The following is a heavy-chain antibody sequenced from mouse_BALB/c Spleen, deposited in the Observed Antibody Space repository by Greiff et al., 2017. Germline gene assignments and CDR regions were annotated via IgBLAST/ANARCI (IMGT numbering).Heavy chain of an antibody. V-gene: IGHV2-4-1*01. Sequence: QVQLKESGPGLVQPSQSLSITCTVSGFSLTSYGVHWVRQSPGKGLEWLGVIWSGGSTDYNAAFISRLSISKDNSKSQVFFKMNSLQADDTAIYYCARNWDYYGHYYAMDYWGQGTSVTVSS. CDR2: IWSGGST. J-gene: IGHJ4*01. D-gene: IGHD1-1*01. CDR1: GFSLTSYG. CDR3: ARNWDYYGHYYAMDY.